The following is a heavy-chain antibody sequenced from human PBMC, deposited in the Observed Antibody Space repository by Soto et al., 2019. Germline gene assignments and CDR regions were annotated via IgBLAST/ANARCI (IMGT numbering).Heavy chain of an antibody. D-gene: IGHD5-12*01. CDR3: ARDHGRDGYTRDAFDI. V-gene: IGHV3-74*01. CDR2: INSDRSST. Sequence: GGSLRLSCAASGFTFSSYWMHWVRQAPGKGLVWVSRINSDRSSTSYADAVKGRFTISRDNAKNTLYLQMNSLRAEDTDVYYCARDHGRDGYTRDAFDIWGQGTMGTVSS. J-gene: IGHJ3*02. CDR1: GFTFSSYW.